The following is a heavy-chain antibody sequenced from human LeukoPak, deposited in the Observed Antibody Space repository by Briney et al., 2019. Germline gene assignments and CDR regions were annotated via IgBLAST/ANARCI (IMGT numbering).Heavy chain of an antibody. CDR2: IYYSGST. CDR3: ARAMSIAVAGTLFDY. D-gene: IGHD6-19*01. V-gene: IGHV4-31*03. Sequence: SETLSLTCTVSGGSISSGGYYWSWIRQHRGKGLEWIGYIYYSGSTYYNPSLKSRVTISVDTSKNQFSLKLSSVTAADTAVYYCARAMSIAVAGTLFDYWGQGTLVTVSS. J-gene: IGHJ4*02. CDR1: GGSISSGGYY.